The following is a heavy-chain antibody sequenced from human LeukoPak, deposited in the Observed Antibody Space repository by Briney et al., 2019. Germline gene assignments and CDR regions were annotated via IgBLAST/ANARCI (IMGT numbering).Heavy chain of an antibody. V-gene: IGHV3-23*01. CDR3: AKNVLVKSNIDF. J-gene: IGHJ4*01. CDR1: GFTFSNHP. CDR2: ISGGGRTT. Sequence: GGSLRLSCAASGFTFSNHPMSCVGQAPGKGLQWVAVISGGGRTTEYEDFVKGRFTISRDNSKNTLSLQMNSLTVEDTAIYFCAKNVLVKSNIDFWGPGTLVTVSS. D-gene: IGHD3-22*01.